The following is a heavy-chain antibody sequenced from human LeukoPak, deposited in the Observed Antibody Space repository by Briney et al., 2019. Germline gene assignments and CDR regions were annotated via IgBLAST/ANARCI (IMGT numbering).Heavy chain of an antibody. D-gene: IGHD3-10*01. V-gene: IGHV4-34*01. CDR1: GGSISGYY. J-gene: IGHJ4*02. Sequence: SETLSLTCTVSGGSISGYYWSWIRQPPGKGLEWIGEINHSGSTNYNPSLKSRVTISVDTSKNQFSLKLSSVTAADTAVYYCARAGIGWVKSNFDYWGQGTLVTVSS. CDR2: INHSGST. CDR3: ARAGIGWVKSNFDY.